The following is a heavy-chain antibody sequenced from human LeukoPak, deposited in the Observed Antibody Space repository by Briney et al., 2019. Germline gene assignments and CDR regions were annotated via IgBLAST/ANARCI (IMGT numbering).Heavy chain of an antibody. CDR1: GFTVSSNY. Sequence: GGSLRLSCAASGFTVSSNYMSWVRQAPGKGLEWVSVIYSGGSTYYADSVKGRFTISRDSSKNTLYLQMNSLRAEDTAVYYCAKLASSGSRECFDYWGQGTLVTVSS. V-gene: IGHV3-53*01. J-gene: IGHJ4*02. CDR3: AKLASSGSRECFDY. CDR2: IYSGGST. D-gene: IGHD6-19*01.